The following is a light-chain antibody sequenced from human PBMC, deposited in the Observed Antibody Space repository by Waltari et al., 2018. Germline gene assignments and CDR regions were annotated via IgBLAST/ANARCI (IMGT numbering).Light chain of an antibody. V-gene: IGKV1-33*01. CDR3: QQYDNLPHT. CDR2: DAS. CDR1: QDISNY. J-gene: IGKJ2*01. Sequence: DIQMTQSPSSLSASVGDRVTITCQASQDISNYLNWYQQKPGKAPKLLIYDASNLETGVPSRFSGSGSGTDFTFTISSLQPEDIATYYCQQYDNLPHT.